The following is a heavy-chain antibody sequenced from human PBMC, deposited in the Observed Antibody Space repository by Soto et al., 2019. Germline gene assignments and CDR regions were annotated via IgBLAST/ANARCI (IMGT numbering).Heavy chain of an antibody. V-gene: IGHV4-39*01. D-gene: IGHD2-2*01. CDR3: ARHISRKTNPEKNCSSTSCYLFYYGMDV. CDR1: GGSISSSSYY. CDR2: IYYSGST. Sequence: PSETLSLTCTVSGGSISSSSYYWGWIRQPPGKGLEWIGSIYYSGSTYYNPSLKSRVTISVDTSKNQFSLKLSSVTAADTAVYYCARHISRKTNPEKNCSSTSCYLFYYGMDVWGQGTTVTVSS. J-gene: IGHJ6*02.